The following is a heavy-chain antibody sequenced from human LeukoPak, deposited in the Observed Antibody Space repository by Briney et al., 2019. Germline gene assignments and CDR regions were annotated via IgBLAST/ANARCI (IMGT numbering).Heavy chain of an antibody. V-gene: IGHV3-23*01. Sequence: GGSLRLSCAASGYAFSSYAMRWVRQAPAKGLEWVSSISGSGISTYYADSVKGRFTISRDNSKNTLYLQMNSLRAEDTALYYCAKIGIAARDTDYWGQGTLVTVSS. CDR1: GYAFSSYA. CDR2: ISGSGIST. J-gene: IGHJ4*02. CDR3: AKIGIAARDTDY. D-gene: IGHD6-6*01.